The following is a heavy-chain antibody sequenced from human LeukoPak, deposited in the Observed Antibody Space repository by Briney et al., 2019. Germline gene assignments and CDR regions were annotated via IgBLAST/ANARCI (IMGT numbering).Heavy chain of an antibody. CDR1: GYTFTSYG. CDR3: ARAIAAAGTPYGDY. J-gene: IGHJ4*02. D-gene: IGHD6-13*01. V-gene: IGHV1-18*01. Sequence: ASVKLSCKASGYTFTSYGISWVRQAPGQGLEWMGWISAYNGNTNYVQKLQGRVTMTTDTSTSTAYMELRSLRSDDTAVYYCARAIAAAGTPYGDYWGQGTLVTVSS. CDR2: ISAYNGNT.